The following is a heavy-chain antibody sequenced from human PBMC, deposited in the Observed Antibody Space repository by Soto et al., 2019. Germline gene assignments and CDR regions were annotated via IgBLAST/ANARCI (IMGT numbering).Heavy chain of an antibody. CDR2: IIPIFGTA. CDR3: ARVVVGYYYGMDV. CDR1: GGTFSSYA. D-gene: IGHD1-26*01. J-gene: IGHJ6*02. V-gene: IGHV1-69*01. Sequence: QVQLVQSGAEVKKPGSSVKVSCKASGGTFSSYAISWVRQAPGXGXXXTGGIIPIFGTANYAQKFQGRVTITADESTSTAYMELSSLRSEDTAVYYCARVVVGYYYGMDVWGQGTTVTVSS.